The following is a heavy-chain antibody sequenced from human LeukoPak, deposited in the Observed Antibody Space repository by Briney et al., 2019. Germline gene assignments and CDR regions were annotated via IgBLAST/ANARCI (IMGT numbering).Heavy chain of an antibody. Sequence: GGSLRLSCAASGFTFSSYWMSWVRQAPGKGLEWVANIKQYGSEKYYVDSVKGRFTISRDNAKNSLYLQMNSLRAEDTAVYYCARDLIVVINHFDYWGQGTLVTVSS. CDR1: GFTFSSYW. D-gene: IGHD3-22*01. V-gene: IGHV3-7*01. CDR2: IKQYGSEK. J-gene: IGHJ4*02. CDR3: ARDLIVVINHFDY.